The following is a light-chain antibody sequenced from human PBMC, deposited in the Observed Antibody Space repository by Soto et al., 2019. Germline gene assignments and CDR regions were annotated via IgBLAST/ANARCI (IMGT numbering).Light chain of an antibody. Sequence: QSVLTQPPSASGSPGQSVTISCTGTSSDIGGYNFVSWYQQHPGKAPKLMIYDVSQRPSGVPDRFSGSKSGNTASLTVSGLQAEDEADYYYSSYAGTYIVFGTGTKVTVL. CDR1: SSDIGGYNF. V-gene: IGLV2-8*01. CDR3: SSYAGTYIV. J-gene: IGLJ1*01. CDR2: DVS.